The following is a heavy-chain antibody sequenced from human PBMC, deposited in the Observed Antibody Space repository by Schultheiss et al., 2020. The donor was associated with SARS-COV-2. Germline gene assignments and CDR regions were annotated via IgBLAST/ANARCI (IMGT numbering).Heavy chain of an antibody. CDR1: GGTFSSYA. J-gene: IGHJ4*02. D-gene: IGHD1-26*01. CDR3: ARDPSIVGATDSLDY. Sequence: SVKVSCKASGGTFSSYAISWVRQAPGQGLEWMGWVTADNGDAKYAQKFQDRVTITADKSTSTAYMELSSLRSEDTAVYYCARDPSIVGATDSLDYWGQGTLVTVSS. V-gene: IGHV1-69*10. CDR2: VTADNGDA.